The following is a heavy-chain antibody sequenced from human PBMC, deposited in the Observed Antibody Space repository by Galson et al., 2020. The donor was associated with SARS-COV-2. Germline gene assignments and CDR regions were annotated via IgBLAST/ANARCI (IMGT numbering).Heavy chain of an antibody. Sequence: SGPTLVKPTQTLTLTCTFSGFSLSTSGMCVSWIRQPPGKALEWLALIDWDDDKYYSTSLKTRLTISKDTSKNQVVLTMTNMDPVDTATYYCARASYDSSGYYHLSDYWGQGTLVTVSS. CDR3: ARASYDSSGYYHLSDY. CDR1: GFSLSTSGMC. D-gene: IGHD3-22*01. CDR2: IDWDDDK. J-gene: IGHJ4*02. V-gene: IGHV2-70*01.